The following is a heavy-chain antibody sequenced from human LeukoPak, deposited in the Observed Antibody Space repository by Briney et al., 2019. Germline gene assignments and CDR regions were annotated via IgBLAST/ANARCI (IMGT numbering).Heavy chain of an antibody. D-gene: IGHD3-22*01. V-gene: IGHV4-34*01. CDR2: INHSGST. CDR1: GGSFSGYY. Sequence: TSETLSLTCAVYGGSFSGYYWSWIRQPPGKGLEWIGEINHSGSTNYNPSLKSRVTISVDTSKNQFSLKLSSVTAADTAVYYCARGRTNYYDSSGYYSSRGLDYFDYWGQGTLVTVSS. J-gene: IGHJ4*02. CDR3: ARGRTNYYDSSGYYSSRGLDYFDY.